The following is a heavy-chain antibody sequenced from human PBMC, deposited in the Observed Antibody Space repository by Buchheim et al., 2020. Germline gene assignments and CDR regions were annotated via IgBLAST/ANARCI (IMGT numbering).Heavy chain of an antibody. CDR2: ISYDGSNK. CDR3: AKEYYYGSGTTMAYYYYGMDV. J-gene: IGHJ6*02. V-gene: IGHV3-30*18. CDR1: GFTFSSYG. D-gene: IGHD3-10*01. Sequence: QVQLVESGGGVVQPGRSLRLSCAASGFTFSSYGMHWVRQAPGKGLEWVAVISYDGSNKYYADSVKGRFTISRDNSKKTLYLQMNSLRAEDTAVYYCAKEYYYGSGTTMAYYYYGMDVWGQGTT.